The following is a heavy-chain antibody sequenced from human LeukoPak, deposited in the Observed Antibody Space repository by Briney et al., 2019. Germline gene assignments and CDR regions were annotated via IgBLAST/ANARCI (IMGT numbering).Heavy chain of an antibody. CDR1: GFPFSSYS. CDR3: ARGRGYSGYAYYYGMDV. Sequence: GESLKISCAASGFPFSSYSMNWVRQAPGKGLEWVSSISSSSSYIYYADSVKGRFTISRDNAKNSLYLQMNSLRAEDTAVYYCARGRGYSGYAYYYGMDVWGQGTTVTVSS. D-gene: IGHD5-12*01. J-gene: IGHJ6*02. V-gene: IGHV3-21*01. CDR2: ISSSSSYI.